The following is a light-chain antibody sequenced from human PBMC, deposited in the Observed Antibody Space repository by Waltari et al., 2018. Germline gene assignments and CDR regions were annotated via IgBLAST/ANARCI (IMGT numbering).Light chain of an antibody. J-gene: IGKJ2*01. CDR3: QQSYSTPQGYT. Sequence: IQMTPSPSSLSASVGARVTITCRASQSISSYLNWYQQKPGKAPKLLIYAASSLQSGVPSRFSGSGSGTDFTLTISSLQPEDFATYYCQQSYSTPQGYTFGQGTKLEIK. CDR2: AAS. CDR1: QSISSY. V-gene: IGKV1-39*01.